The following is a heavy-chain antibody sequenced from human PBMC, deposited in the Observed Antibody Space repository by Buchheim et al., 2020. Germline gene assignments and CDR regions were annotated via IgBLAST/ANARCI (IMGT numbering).Heavy chain of an antibody. CDR3: ARDYSSSWYESEYYFDY. CDR1: GFTFSSYS. J-gene: IGHJ4*02. D-gene: IGHD6-13*01. Sequence: EVQLVESGGGLVQPGGSLRLSCAASGFTFSSYSMNWVRQAPGKGLEWVSYISSSSSTIYYADTVKGRFTISRDKAKHSLYLQMNSLRAEDTAVYYCARDYSSSWYESEYYFDYWGQGTL. CDR2: ISSSSSTI. V-gene: IGHV3-48*01.